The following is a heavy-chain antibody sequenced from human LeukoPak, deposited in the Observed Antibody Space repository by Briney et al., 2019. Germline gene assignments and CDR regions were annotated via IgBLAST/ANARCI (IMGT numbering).Heavy chain of an antibody. CDR1: GGSISSYY. D-gene: IGHD1-26*01. J-gene: IGHJ6*02. Sequence: SETLSLTCTVSGGSISSYYWSWIRQPPGKGLEWIGYIYYSGSTNYNPTLKSRVTISVDTSKNQFSLKLSSVTAADTAVYYCARGAEGYYYYGMDVWGQGTTVTVSS. CDR3: ARGAEGYYYYGMDV. CDR2: IYYSGST. V-gene: IGHV4-59*01.